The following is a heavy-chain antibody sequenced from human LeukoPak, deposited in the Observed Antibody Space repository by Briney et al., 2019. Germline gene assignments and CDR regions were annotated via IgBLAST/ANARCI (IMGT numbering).Heavy chain of an antibody. CDR1: GFTFSYYS. V-gene: IGHV3-21*01. J-gene: IGHJ6*03. D-gene: IGHD6-13*01. Sequence: GGSLRLSCAASGFTFSYYSVNWVRQAPGRGLEWVSCISSSSSLIFYSDSVRGRFTISRDNAKNLLYLHMNSLRVEDTAVYYCAKVDRGDYSSSPVPYYNYYMNVWGKGTAVTVSS. CDR2: ISSSSSLI. CDR3: AKVDRGDYSSSPVPYYNYYMNV.